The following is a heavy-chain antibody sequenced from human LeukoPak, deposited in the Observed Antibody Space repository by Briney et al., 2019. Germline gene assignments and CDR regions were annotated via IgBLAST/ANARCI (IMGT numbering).Heavy chain of an antibody. D-gene: IGHD4-23*01. V-gene: IGHV4-39*07. J-gene: IGHJ5*02. CDR1: VGSISSSTCF. CDR3: ARPRTYGGNSPFDP. Sequence: TSETLSLTCTVSVGSISSSTCFWGWIRQPPGKGLEWIGSIFYSRTTYYNPSLKSRVTISVDTSKNQFSLKLSSVTAADTAVYYCARPRTYGGNSPFDPWGQGTLVTVSS. CDR2: IFYSRTT.